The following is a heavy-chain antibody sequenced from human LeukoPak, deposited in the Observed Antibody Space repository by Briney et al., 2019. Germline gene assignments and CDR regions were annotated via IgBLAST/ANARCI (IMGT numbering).Heavy chain of an antibody. Sequence: GESLKISCQGSGYSFTSYWIGWVRQLPGKGLEWMGIIYPGDSDTRYSPSFQGQVTISADKSISTAYLQWSSLKASDTAMYYCARQYYYGSGSYYKEQAELDYWGQGTLVTVSS. CDR1: GYSFTSYW. J-gene: IGHJ4*02. D-gene: IGHD3-10*01. CDR2: IYPGDSDT. V-gene: IGHV5-51*01. CDR3: ARQYYYGSGSYYKEQAELDY.